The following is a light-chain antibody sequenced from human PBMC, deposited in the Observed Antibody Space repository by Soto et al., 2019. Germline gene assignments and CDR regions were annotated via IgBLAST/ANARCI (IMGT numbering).Light chain of an antibody. J-gene: IGLJ3*02. CDR2: DVT. CDR1: SSDVGGYDF. Sequence: QSALTQPRSVSGSPGQSVTISCTGTSSDVGGYDFVSWYQQHPGKAPKLMIYDVTKRSSGAPDRFSGSKSGNSASLTISGLQAEDEADYYCCSYAGSYTLWVFGGGTKVTVL. CDR3: CSYAGSYTLWV. V-gene: IGLV2-11*01.